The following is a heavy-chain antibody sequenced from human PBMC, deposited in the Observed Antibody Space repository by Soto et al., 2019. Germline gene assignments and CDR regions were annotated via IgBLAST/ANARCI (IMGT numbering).Heavy chain of an antibody. V-gene: IGHV3-30*18. Sequence: QVQLVESGGGVVQPGRSLRLSCAASGFTFSSYGMHWVRQAPGKGLEWVAVISYDGSNKYYADSVKGRLTISRDNAKNTLYLQMNSLRAEDMAVYYCAKPHDYGDYVGGSWYFDLWGRGTLVTVSS. CDR3: AKPHDYGDYVGGSWYFDL. CDR1: GFTFSSYG. CDR2: ISYDGSNK. D-gene: IGHD4-17*01. J-gene: IGHJ2*01.